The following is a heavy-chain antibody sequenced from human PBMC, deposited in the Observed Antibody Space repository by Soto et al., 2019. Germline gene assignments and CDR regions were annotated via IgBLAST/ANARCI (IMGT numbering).Heavy chain of an antibody. CDR2: ISYDGSNK. J-gene: IGHJ3*02. Sequence: PVGSLRLSCASSVCTFSSYAMHWVRHSPGKWLEWVAVISYDGSNKYYADSVKGRFTISRDNSKNTLYLQMNSLRAEDTAVYYCARDPGWGDTDAFDIWGQGTMVRVSS. V-gene: IGHV3-30-3*01. D-gene: IGHD3-16*01. CDR1: VCTFSSYA. CDR3: ARDPGWGDTDAFDI.